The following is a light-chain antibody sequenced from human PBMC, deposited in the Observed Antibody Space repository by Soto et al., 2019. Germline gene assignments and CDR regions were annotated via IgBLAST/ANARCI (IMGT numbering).Light chain of an antibody. CDR3: QQYNSYSGT. V-gene: IGKV1-5*03. Sequence: DIQMTQSPSTLSASVGDRVTITCRASQSISSWLAWYQQKPGKAPKLLIYKASSLESGVPSRFSGSGYGTEFTLTISSLQPDDFATYYCQQYNSYSGTFGQGTKLEIK. CDR1: QSISSW. CDR2: KAS. J-gene: IGKJ2*02.